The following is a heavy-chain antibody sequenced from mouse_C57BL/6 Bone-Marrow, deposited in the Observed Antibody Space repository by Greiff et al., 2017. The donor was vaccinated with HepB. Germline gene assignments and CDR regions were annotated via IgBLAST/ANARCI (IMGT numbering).Heavy chain of an antibody. D-gene: IGHD1-1*01. CDR1: GYTFTSYG. Sequence: VMLVESGAELARPGASVKLSCKASGYTFTSYGISWVKQRTGQGLEWIGEIYPRSGNTYYNEKFKGKATLTADKSSSTAYMELRSLTSEDSAVYFCARSYGSSYRIAYWGQGTLVTVSA. CDR3: ARSYGSSYRIAY. CDR2: IYPRSGNT. V-gene: IGHV1-81*01. J-gene: IGHJ3*01.